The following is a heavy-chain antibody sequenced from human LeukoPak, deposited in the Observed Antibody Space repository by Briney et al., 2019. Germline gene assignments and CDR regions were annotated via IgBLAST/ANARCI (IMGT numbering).Heavy chain of an antibody. J-gene: IGHJ4*02. Sequence: ASVKVSCKASGGTFSSYAISWVRQAPGQGLEWMGWVSAYNGNTNYAQKLQGRVTMTTDTSTSTAYMELRSLRSDDTAVYYCARGLIFGVVTYFDYWGQGTLVTVSS. CDR2: VSAYNGNT. V-gene: IGHV1-18*01. D-gene: IGHD3-3*01. CDR1: GGTFSSYA. CDR3: ARGLIFGVVTYFDY.